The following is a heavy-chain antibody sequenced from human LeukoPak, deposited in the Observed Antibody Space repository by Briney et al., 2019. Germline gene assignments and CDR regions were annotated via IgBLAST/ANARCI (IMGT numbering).Heavy chain of an antibody. D-gene: IGHD3-10*01. CDR1: GYTLTKYA. V-gene: IGHV7-4-1*02. Sequence: ASVEVSCKASGYTLTKYAMIWVRQAPGQGLEWMGWINTNSGNPTYAQGFTGRFVFSLDTSVTTAYLQISSLKAEDTAVYYCARRSYFGSGSYYDDYWGQGTLVTVSS. J-gene: IGHJ4*02. CDR3: ARRSYFGSGSYYDDY. CDR2: INTNSGNP.